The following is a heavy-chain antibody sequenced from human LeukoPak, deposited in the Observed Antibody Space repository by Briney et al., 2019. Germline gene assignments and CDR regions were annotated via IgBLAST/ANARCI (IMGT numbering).Heavy chain of an antibody. D-gene: IGHD6-19*01. J-gene: IGHJ3*02. Sequence: PGRSLRLSCAASGFTFDDYAMHWVRQAPGKGLEWVSGISWNSGSIGYADSVKGRFTISRDNAKNSLYLQMNSLRAEDMALYYCASSSGWYNDAFDIWGQGTMVTVSS. V-gene: IGHV3-9*03. CDR1: GFTFDDYA. CDR3: ASSSGWYNDAFDI. CDR2: ISWNSGSI.